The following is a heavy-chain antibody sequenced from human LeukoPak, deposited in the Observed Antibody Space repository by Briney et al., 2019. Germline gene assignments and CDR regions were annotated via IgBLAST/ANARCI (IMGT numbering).Heavy chain of an antibody. V-gene: IGHV4-39*01. D-gene: IGHD6-19*01. J-gene: IGHJ4*02. CDR2: IYYSGST. CDR1: GGSFSSYY. CDR3: ARRYWSDSSGWSSDY. Sequence: PSETLSLTCAVYGGSFSSYYWGWIRQPPGKGLEWIGSIYYSGSTYYNPSLKSRVTISVDTSKNQFSLKLSSVTAADTAVYYCARRYWSDSSGWSSDYWGQGTLVTVSS.